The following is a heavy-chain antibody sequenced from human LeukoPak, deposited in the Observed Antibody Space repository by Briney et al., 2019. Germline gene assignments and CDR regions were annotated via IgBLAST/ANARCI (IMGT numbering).Heavy chain of an antibody. V-gene: IGHV3-7*01. CDR1: GFAFSNYW. D-gene: IGHD3-22*01. Sequence: PGGSLRLSCKASGFAFSNYWMTWVRQAPGKGLEWVANIKQDGSEKNYVDSVKGRFTISRDNANNSLYLQINSLRADDTALYYCARDPYYFDSSGNDIWGQGTMVTVSS. CDR2: IKQDGSEK. J-gene: IGHJ3*02. CDR3: ARDPYYFDSSGNDI.